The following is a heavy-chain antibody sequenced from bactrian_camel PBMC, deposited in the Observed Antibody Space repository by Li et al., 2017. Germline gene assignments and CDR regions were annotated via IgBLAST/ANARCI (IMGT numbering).Heavy chain of an antibody. D-gene: IGHD4*01. CDR1: GHSRGSNC. J-gene: IGHJ4*01. CDR3: AASTIASNENALSPDRYTY. V-gene: IGHV3S55*01. CDR2: IRRSGGET. Sequence: HVQLVESGGGSVQTGGSLRLSCVVSGHSRGSNCVGWYRLPPGRAPAEREGIAAIRRSGGETWYAGSVKGRFTISQDITRNTIYLQMDSLKPEDTAVYYCAASTIASNENALSPDRYTYWGQGTQVTVS.